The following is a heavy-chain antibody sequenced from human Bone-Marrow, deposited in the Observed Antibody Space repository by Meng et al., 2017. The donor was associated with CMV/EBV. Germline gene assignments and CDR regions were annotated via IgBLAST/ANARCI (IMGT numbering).Heavy chain of an antibody. CDR3: ARTLTTSYYYGMDV. Sequence: GESLKISCAASGFTFSSYSMNWVRQAPGKGLEWVANIKQDGSEKYYVDSVKGRFTISRDNAKNSLYLQMNSLRAEETALHYCARTLTTSYYYGMDVWGQGTTVTVSS. J-gene: IGHJ6*02. CDR1: GFTFSSYS. D-gene: IGHD4-11*01. V-gene: IGHV3-7*03. CDR2: IKQDGSEK.